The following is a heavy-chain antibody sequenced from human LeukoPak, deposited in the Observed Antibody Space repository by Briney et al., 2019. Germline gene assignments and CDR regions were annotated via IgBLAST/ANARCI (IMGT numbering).Heavy chain of an antibody. D-gene: IGHD3-10*01. Sequence: GGSLRLSCAGSGFTLSNYEMNWVRQAPGKGLEWVSYISSSGNTIYYADSVKGRFTTSRDNAKNSLYLQMNRLRAEDTAVYYCAGSGSSTYCYYYMDVWGKGTTVTVSS. CDR1: GFTLSNYE. CDR2: ISSSGNTI. CDR3: AGSGSSTYCYYYMDV. J-gene: IGHJ6*03. V-gene: IGHV3-48*03.